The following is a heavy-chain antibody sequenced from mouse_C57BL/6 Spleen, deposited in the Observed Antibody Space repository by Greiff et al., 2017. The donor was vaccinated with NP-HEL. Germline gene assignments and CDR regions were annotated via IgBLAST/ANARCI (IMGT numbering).Heavy chain of an antibody. J-gene: IGHJ4*01. Sequence: QVQLKESGPGLVAPSPCLSISCTASGFSFTSYGVDWVRQPPGKGLEWLGVIWRGGSTNYNSAPMSRLSISKANTKVQIVLKMIRLQTDDAAVDYCGKHGSRERYAMDYWGQGTSVTVSS. V-gene: IGHV2-9*01. CDR3: GKHGSRERYAMDY. CDR1: GFSFTSYG. CDR2: IWRGGST.